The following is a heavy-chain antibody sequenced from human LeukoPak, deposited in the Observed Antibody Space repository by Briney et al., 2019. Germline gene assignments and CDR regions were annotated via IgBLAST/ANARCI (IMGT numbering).Heavy chain of an antibody. D-gene: IGHD5-12*01. CDR1: GGSFSSHA. J-gene: IGHJ5*02. Sequence: SVKVSCKASGGSFSSHAINWVRQAPGQGLEWMGGITPIFGTPNYAQRSQGRVTITADESTSTAYMELSSLRSEDTAVYYCATSHSGCATSDSGYHRERYNWFGLWGQGTLVTVSS. CDR3: ATSHSGCATSDSGYHRERYNWFGL. V-gene: IGHV1-69*01. CDR2: ITPIFGTP.